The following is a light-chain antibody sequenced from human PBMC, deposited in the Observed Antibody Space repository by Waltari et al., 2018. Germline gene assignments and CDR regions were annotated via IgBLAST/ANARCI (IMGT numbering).Light chain of an antibody. J-gene: IGKJ4*01. CDR3: QQRGNWPLT. CDR1: QGVSSS. V-gene: IGKV3-11*01. CDR2: DAS. Sequence: IVFTPSPPTLSLSPGESAPLSCRASQGVSSSLAWSQQKPGPAPRLLIYDASNRATGHPVRFSGSESGTDFTVTISSGEPEDLAVYYCQQRGNWPLTFGGGTKVEIK.